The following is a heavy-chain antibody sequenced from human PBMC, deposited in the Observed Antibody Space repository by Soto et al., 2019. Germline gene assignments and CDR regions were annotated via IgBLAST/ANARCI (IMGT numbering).Heavy chain of an antibody. CDR1: GFTFSSYA. CDR3: AKTRQGIVPAAIFPYYYYGMDV. CDR2: ISGSGGST. Sequence: GGSLRLSCAASGFTFSSYAMSWVRQAPGKGVEWVSAISGSGGSTYYADSVKGRFTISRDNSKNTLYLQMNSLRAEDTAVYYCAKTRQGIVPAAIFPYYYYGMDVWGQGTTVTVSS. V-gene: IGHV3-23*01. J-gene: IGHJ6*02. D-gene: IGHD2-2*01.